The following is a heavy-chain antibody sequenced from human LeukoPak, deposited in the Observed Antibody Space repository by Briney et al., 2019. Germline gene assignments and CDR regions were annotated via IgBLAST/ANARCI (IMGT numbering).Heavy chain of an antibody. CDR3: AKSQMYYYDSSGYFDY. CDR1: GFTFSSYG. V-gene: IGHV3-30*18. J-gene: IGHJ4*02. CDR2: ISYDGSNK. Sequence: PGGSLRLSCAASGFTFSSYGMHWVRQAPGKGLEWVAVISYDGSNKYYADSVKGRFTISRDNSKNTLYLQMNSLRAEDTAVYYCAKSQMYYYDSSGYFDYWGQGTLVTVSS. D-gene: IGHD3-22*01.